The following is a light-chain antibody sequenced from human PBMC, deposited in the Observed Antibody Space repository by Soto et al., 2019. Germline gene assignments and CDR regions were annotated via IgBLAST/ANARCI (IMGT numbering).Light chain of an antibody. J-gene: IGLJ1*01. CDR2: YDT. V-gene: IGLV3-21*04. Sequence: SYELTQPPSVSVAPGKTARITCNRNNIGSKSVHWYLQKPGQAPVLVISYDTDRPSGIPERFSGSNSGNTATLTISRVEAGDEADYYCQVWDSSSAHYVFGTGTKLTVL. CDR3: QVWDSSSAHYV. CDR1: NIGSKS.